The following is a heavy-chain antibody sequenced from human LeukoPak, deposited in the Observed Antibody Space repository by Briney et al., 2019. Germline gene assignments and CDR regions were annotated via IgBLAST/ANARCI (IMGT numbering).Heavy chain of an antibody. J-gene: IGHJ3*02. CDR3: ARSCRILDIVATIRARLGGNGFDI. CDR1: GYSISSGYY. V-gene: IGHV4-38-2*02. Sequence: SETLSLTCTVSGYSISSGYYWGWIRQPPGKGLEWIGSIYHSGSTYFNPSLKSRVTIAVETSKNQFSLKLSSVTAADKAVYYCARSCRILDIVATIRARLGGNGFDIWGQGTMVTVSS. CDR2: IYHSGST. D-gene: IGHD5-12*01.